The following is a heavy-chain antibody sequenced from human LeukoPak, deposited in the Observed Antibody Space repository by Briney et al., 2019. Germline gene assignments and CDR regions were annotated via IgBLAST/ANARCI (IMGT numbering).Heavy chain of an antibody. CDR3: AKDRPNYYGSNGHYYKLNGDC. J-gene: IGHJ4*02. D-gene: IGHD3-22*01. V-gene: IGHV3-23*01. CDR1: GFTFSSYA. CDR2: ITSSGAAT. Sequence: HPGGSLRLSCAASGFTFSSYAMSWVRQAPGKGLEWVSSITSSGAATYYADSVKGRFTISRDNSDNTLYLQMNSLIAEDTAVYYCAKDRPNYYGSNGHYYKLNGDCWGQGTLVTVSS.